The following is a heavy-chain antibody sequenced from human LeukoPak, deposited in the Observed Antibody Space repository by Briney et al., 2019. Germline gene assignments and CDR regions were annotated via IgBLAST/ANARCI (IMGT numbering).Heavy chain of an antibody. V-gene: IGHV4-39*07. Sequence: SETLSLTCTVSGGSISSSSYYWGWIRQPPGKGLEWIGSIYYSGSTYYNPSLKSRVTISGDTSENQFSLRLSSVTAADTAVYYCARASYSYDISGWVPFDYWGQGTLVTVSS. CDR2: IYYSGST. J-gene: IGHJ4*02. CDR1: GGSISSSSYY. D-gene: IGHD3-22*01. CDR3: ARASYSYDISGWVPFDY.